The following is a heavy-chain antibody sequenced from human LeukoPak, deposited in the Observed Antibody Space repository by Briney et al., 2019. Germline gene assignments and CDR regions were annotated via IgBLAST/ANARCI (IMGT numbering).Heavy chain of an antibody. J-gene: IGHJ5*02. Sequence: SQTLSLTCTVSGGSISSGSYYWSWIRQPAGKGLEWIGRIYTSGSTNYNPSLKSRVTISVDTSKNQFSLKLSSVTAADTAVYYCARGEGNLNWFDPWGQGTLVTVSS. CDR1: GGSISSGSYY. D-gene: IGHD2/OR15-2a*01. CDR2: IYTSGST. V-gene: IGHV4-61*02. CDR3: ARGEGNLNWFDP.